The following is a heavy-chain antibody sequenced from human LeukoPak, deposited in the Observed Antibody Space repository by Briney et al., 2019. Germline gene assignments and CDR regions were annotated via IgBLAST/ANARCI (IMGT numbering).Heavy chain of an antibody. D-gene: IGHD3-22*01. CDR2: IYYSGST. CDR1: GGSISSYY. Sequence: SETLSLTCTVSGGSISSYYWSWIRQPPGKGLEWIGYIYYSGSTNYNPSLKSRVTISVDTSKNQFSLKLSSVTATDTAVYYCARASYSYDINGWVPFDYWGQGTLVTVSS. CDR3: ARASYSYDINGWVPFDY. J-gene: IGHJ4*02. V-gene: IGHV4-59*08.